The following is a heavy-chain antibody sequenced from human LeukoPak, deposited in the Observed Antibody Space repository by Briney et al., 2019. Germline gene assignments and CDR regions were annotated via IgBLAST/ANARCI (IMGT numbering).Heavy chain of an antibody. Sequence: PGGSLRLSCAASGFTFSTFAMIWVRQPPGKGLEWVSSIFPSGGEIHYADSVRGRFTISRDNSKSTLSLQMNSLRAEDTGVYYCARGGGSGRYGLPFDSWGQGTLVTVSS. CDR1: GFTFSTFA. D-gene: IGHD6-13*01. V-gene: IGHV3-23*01. CDR3: ARGGGSGRYGLPFDS. CDR2: IFPSGGEI. J-gene: IGHJ4*02.